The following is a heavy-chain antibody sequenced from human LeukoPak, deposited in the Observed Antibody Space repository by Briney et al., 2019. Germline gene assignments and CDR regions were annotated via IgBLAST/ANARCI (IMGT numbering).Heavy chain of an antibody. Sequence: SETLSLTCSVSGGAIISYYWSWIRQPAGKGPEWIGRTYPTGNTAYNPSPKTRVTMSTDLSKKQFSLRLRSVTAADTAVYYCARLKFYDSTGYSPGYYMDVWGKGTAVTVSS. D-gene: IGHD3-22*01. CDR2: TYPTGNT. CDR1: GGAIISYY. V-gene: IGHV4-4*07. J-gene: IGHJ6*03. CDR3: ARLKFYDSTGYSPGYYMDV.